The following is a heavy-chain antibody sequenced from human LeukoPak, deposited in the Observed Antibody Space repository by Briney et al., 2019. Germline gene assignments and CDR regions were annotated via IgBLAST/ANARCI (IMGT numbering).Heavy chain of an antibody. CDR3: AREAPGKSPPIAVAGTVDWVEP. CDR2: INPSGCST. V-gene: IGHV1-46*01. Sequence: ASAKVSCKASGYTFTSYYMHWVRQAPGQGLEGMGIINPSGCSTSYAQKVQGRVTMTRDTSTRTVYMELSSLRSEDTAVYYCAREAPGKSPPIAVAGTVDWVEPWGQGNLVTASS. D-gene: IGHD6-19*01. J-gene: IGHJ5*02. CDR1: GYTFTSYY.